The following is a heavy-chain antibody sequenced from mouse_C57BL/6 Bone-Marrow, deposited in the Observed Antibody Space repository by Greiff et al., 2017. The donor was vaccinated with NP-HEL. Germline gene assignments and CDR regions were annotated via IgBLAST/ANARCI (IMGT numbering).Heavy chain of an antibody. D-gene: IGHD4-1*01. CDR3: LGLYFDY. J-gene: IGHJ2*01. CDR2: ISSGSSTI. V-gene: IGHV5-17*01. Sequence: EVKLMESGGGLVKPGGSLKLSCAASGFTFSDYGMHWVRQAPEKGLEWVAYISSGSSTIYYADTVKGRFTISRDNAKNTLFLQMTSLRSEDTAMYYCLGLYFDYWGQGTTLTVSS. CDR1: GFTFSDYG.